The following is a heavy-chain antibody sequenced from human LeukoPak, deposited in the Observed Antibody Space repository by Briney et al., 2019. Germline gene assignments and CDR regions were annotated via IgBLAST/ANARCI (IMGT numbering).Heavy chain of an antibody. CDR1: GGSISSYY. CDR3: ARELRARDAFDI. D-gene: IGHD3-16*01. J-gene: IGHJ3*02. CDR2: IYYSGST. Sequence: PSETLSLTCTVFGGSISSYYWSWIRQPPGKGLEWIGYIYYSGSTNYNPSLKSRVTISVDTSKNQFSLKLSSVTAADTAVYYCARELRARDAFDIWGQGTMVTVSS. V-gene: IGHV4-59*01.